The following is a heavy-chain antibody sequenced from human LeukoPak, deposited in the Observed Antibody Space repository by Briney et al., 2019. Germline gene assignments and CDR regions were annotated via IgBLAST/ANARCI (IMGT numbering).Heavy chain of an antibody. D-gene: IGHD3-22*01. J-gene: IGHJ5*02. CDR3: ARGHVDYYDSSGYYFGSEDWFDP. V-gene: IGHV1-3*03. CDR1: GYTFTSYA. CDR2: INAGNGNT. Sequence: ASVKVSCKASGYTFTSYAMHWVRQAPGQRLEWMGWINAGNGNTKYSQEFQGRVTITRDTSASTAYMELSSLRSGDMAVYYCARGHVDYYDSSGYYFGSEDWFDPWGQGTLVTVSP.